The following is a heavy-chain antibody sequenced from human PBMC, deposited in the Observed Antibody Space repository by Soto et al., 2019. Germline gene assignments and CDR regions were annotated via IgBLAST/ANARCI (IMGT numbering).Heavy chain of an antibody. Sequence: QVQLVESGGGVVQPGRSLRLSCAASGFTFSSYGMHWVRQAPGKGLEWVAVIWYDGSNKYYADSVKGRFTISRDNXKXXLYLQMNSLRAEDTAVYYCARDRWSGYYANNWFDPWGQGTLVTVSS. V-gene: IGHV3-33*01. CDR3: ARDRWSGYYANNWFDP. CDR1: GFTFSSYG. J-gene: IGHJ5*02. CDR2: IWYDGSNK. D-gene: IGHD3-3*01.